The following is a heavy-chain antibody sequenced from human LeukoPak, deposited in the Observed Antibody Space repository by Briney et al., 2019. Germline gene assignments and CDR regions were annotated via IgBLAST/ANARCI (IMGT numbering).Heavy chain of an antibody. CDR2: MNPNSGNT. V-gene: IGHV1-8*03. CDR1: GYTFTSYD. J-gene: IGHJ4*02. Sequence: GASVKVSCKASGYTFTSYDINWVRQATGQGLEWMGWMNPNSGNTGYAQKFQGRVTITRNTSISTAYMELSSLRSEDTAVYYCAKESSGGWYFDYWGQGTLVAVSS. CDR3: AKESSGGWYFDY. D-gene: IGHD6-19*01.